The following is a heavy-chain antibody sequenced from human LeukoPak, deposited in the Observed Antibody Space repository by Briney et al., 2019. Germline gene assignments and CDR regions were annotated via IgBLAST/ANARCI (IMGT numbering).Heavy chain of an antibody. D-gene: IGHD3-10*01. Sequence: PGGSLRLSCAASGFTFSSYWMSWVRQAPGKGLEWVANIKQDGSGKYYVDSVKGRFTISRDNAKNSLYLQMNSLRAEDTAVYYCAKARRLFYYGSGSYPGYFDYWGQGTLVTVSS. J-gene: IGHJ4*02. CDR3: AKARRLFYYGSGSYPGYFDY. CDR1: GFTFSSYW. CDR2: IKQDGSGK. V-gene: IGHV3-7*01.